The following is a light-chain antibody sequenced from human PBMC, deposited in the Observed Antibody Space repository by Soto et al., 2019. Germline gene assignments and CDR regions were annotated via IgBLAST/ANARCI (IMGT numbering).Light chain of an antibody. CDR3: QHYDSLPIT. V-gene: IGKV1-5*03. CDR1: QTISSW. J-gene: IGKJ5*01. CDR2: KAS. Sequence: DILMTQSPSTLSASVGDTVAITCRASQTISSWVAWYQQKPGRAPRLLIYKASSLESGVPSRFSGSGSGTEFTLTISRLEPEDFAVFYCQHYDSLPITFGQGTRLEIK.